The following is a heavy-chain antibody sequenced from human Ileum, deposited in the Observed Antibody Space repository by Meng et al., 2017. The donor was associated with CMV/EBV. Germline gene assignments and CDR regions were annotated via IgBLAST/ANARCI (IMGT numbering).Heavy chain of an antibody. D-gene: IGHD3-10*01. CDR2: INWNGGST. V-gene: IGHV3-20*04. Sequence: GESLKISCAASGFTVSSNYMSWVRQAPGKGLEWVSGINWNGGSTGYADSVKGRFTISRDNAKNSLYLQMNSLRAEDTALYYCARDQWFGELSVGYGMDVWGQGTTVTVSS. CDR3: ARDQWFGELSVGYGMDV. CDR1: GFTVSSNY. J-gene: IGHJ6*02.